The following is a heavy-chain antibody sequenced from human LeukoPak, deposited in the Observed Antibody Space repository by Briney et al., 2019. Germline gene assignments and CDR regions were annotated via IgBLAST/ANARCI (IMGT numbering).Heavy chain of an antibody. CDR3: ARSEYSSTWYGDYYYYYMDV. J-gene: IGHJ6*03. Sequence: PGGSLRLSCAASGFTFSTFWMHWVRQAPGKGLVWVSRINTDGSSTIYADSVKGRFTISRDNAKNTLCLQMNSLRAEDTAVYYCARSEYSSTWYGDYYYYYMDVWGKGTTVTVSS. D-gene: IGHD6-13*01. V-gene: IGHV3-74*01. CDR1: GFTFSTFW. CDR2: INTDGSST.